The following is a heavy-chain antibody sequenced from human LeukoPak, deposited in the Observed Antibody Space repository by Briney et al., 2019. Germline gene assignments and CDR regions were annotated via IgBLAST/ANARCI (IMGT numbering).Heavy chain of an antibody. Sequence: PGGSLRLSCAASGFTFSSYAMHRVRQAPGKGLEWVAVISYDGSNKYYADSVKGRFTISRDNSKNTLYLQMNSLRAEDTAVYYCARPAAAGTAWFDPWGQGTLVTVSS. CDR3: ARPAAAGTAWFDP. D-gene: IGHD6-13*01. J-gene: IGHJ5*02. CDR2: ISYDGSNK. CDR1: GFTFSSYA. V-gene: IGHV3-30*04.